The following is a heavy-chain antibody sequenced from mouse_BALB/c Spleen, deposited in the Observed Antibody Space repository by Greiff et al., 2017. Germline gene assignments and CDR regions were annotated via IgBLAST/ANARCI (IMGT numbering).Heavy chain of an antibody. CDR2: IWGDGST. Sequence: QVQLKESGPGLVAPSQSLSITCTVSGFSLTGYGVNWVRQPPGKGLEWLGMIWGDGSTDYNSALKSRLSISKDNSKSQVFLKMNSLQTDDTARYYCARENYRYCFDYWGQGTTLTVSS. V-gene: IGHV2-6-7*01. CDR3: ARENYRYCFDY. J-gene: IGHJ2*01. CDR1: GFSLTGYG. D-gene: IGHD2-14*01.